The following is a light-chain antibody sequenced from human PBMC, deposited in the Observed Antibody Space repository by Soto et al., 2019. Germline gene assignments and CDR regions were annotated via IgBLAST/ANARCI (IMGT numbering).Light chain of an antibody. CDR2: GVN. Sequence: QSAPTQPASVSGSPGQSITISCTGTSSDVGGYNYVSWYQQHPGKAPKLMIYGVNNRPSGVSNRFSGSKSGNTASLTISGLQAEDEADYYCSSYTSSSTLVFGTGTKLTVL. CDR3: SSYTSSSTLV. J-gene: IGLJ1*01. CDR1: SSDVGGYNY. V-gene: IGLV2-14*01.